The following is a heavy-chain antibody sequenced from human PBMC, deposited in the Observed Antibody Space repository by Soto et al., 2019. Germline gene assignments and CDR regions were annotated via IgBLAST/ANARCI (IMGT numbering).Heavy chain of an antibody. Sequence: EVQLLESGGGLVQPGGSLRLSCVASGFTFSYYTMSWVRQAPGKGLEWVSGISNSGDTIYYADSVKGRFTISRDNFTNTLSLQTTSLRGDDTAVYYCADTVPAPTHYDYYDMEVWGQGTRVSVSS. CDR1: GFTFSYYT. D-gene: IGHD2-2*01. V-gene: IGHV3-23*01. CDR2: ISNSGDTI. CDR3: ADTVPAPTHYDYYDMEV. J-gene: IGHJ6*02.